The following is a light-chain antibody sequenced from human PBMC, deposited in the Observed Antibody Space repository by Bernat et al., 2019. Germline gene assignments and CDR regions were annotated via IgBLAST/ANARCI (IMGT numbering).Light chain of an antibody. CDR3: NSVSTTPPPVV. J-gene: IGLJ2*01. V-gene: IGLV2-14*03. Sequence: QSALTQPASVSGSPGQSITISCTGSSGDVGAYDYVSWYQRHPGKAPKLIMYDVNNRPAGVSNRFSGSKSGNTASLTISGLQDEDEGDYYCNSVSTTPPPVVFGGGTKLTVL. CDR2: DVN. CDR1: SGDVGAYDY.